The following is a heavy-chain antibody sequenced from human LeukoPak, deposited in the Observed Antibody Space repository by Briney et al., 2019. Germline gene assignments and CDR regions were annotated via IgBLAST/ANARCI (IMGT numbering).Heavy chain of an antibody. J-gene: IGHJ4*02. CDR3: ARDRFWSGYLVDY. V-gene: IGHV4-59*12. CDR2: IYYSGST. D-gene: IGHD3-3*01. CDR1: GGSISSYY. Sequence: SETLSLTCTVSGGSISSYYWSWIRQPPGKGLEWIGYIYYSGSTYYNPSLKSRVTILVDTSKNQFSLKLSSVTAADTAVYYCARDRFWSGYLVDYWGRGTLVTVSS.